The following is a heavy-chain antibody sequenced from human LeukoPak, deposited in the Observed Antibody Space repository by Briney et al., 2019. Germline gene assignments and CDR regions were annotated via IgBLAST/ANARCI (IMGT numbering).Heavy chain of an antibody. CDR2: ISGSGGET. CDR1: GVTFSNFL. V-gene: IGHV3-23*01. Sequence: RGSLRLSCAASGVTFSNFLMTWVRQAQGKGPGWVSAISGSGGETYYADSVKGRFTISRDTPKNTLYLQMNSLRAEDTAGYYCARKGATTGDFDYWGQGTLVTVS. J-gene: IGHJ4*02. D-gene: IGHD1-26*01. CDR3: ARKGATTGDFDY.